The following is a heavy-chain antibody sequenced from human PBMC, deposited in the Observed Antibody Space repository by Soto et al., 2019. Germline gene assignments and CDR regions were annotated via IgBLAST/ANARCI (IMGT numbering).Heavy chain of an antibody. J-gene: IGHJ6*03. CDR1: GYTFTSYG. Sequence: QVQLVQSGAEVKKPGASVKVSCKASGYTFTSYGISWVRQAPGQGLEWMGWISAYNGNTNYAQKLQGRVTMTTDTATSTAYMELRSLRSDDTAVYYCARGYCSSTSCPPYYYYYYMDVWGKGTTVTVSS. CDR2: ISAYNGNT. V-gene: IGHV1-18*01. D-gene: IGHD2-2*01. CDR3: ARGYCSSTSCPPYYYYYYMDV.